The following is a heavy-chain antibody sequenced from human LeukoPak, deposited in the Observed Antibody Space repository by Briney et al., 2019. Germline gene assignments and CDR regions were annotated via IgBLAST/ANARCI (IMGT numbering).Heavy chain of an antibody. V-gene: IGHV1-2*02. CDR3: ARSGHSGVTLDPYYYYYMDV. D-gene: IGHD2-21*02. Sequence: GASVKVSFKAAGYTFTGYYMHLVRQAPAQGLEWMGGIDPNSGGRNYAQKVQGRVTMNRDTSISTAYMELSRLRSDDTAVYYCARSGHSGVTLDPYYYYYMDVWGKGTTVTVSS. CDR1: GYTFTGYY. J-gene: IGHJ6*03. CDR2: IDPNSGGR.